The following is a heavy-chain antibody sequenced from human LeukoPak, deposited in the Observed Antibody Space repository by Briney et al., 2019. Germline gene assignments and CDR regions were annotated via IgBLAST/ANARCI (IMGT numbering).Heavy chain of an antibody. CDR2: ISPYNGKT. CDR3: ARDGRYCSGGSCYANYYFDY. Sequence: ASVKVSCKASGYTFNTYGITWVRQARGQGLEWMGWISPYNGKTKYAQKVQGRVTMTTDTSTSTVYMELRSLRSDDTAVYHCARDGRYCSGGSCYANYYFDYWGQGTLVTVSS. J-gene: IGHJ4*02. CDR1: GYTFNTYG. D-gene: IGHD2-15*01. V-gene: IGHV1-18*01.